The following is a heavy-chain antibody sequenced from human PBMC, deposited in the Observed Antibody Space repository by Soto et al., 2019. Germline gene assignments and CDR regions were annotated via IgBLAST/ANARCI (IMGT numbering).Heavy chain of an antibody. D-gene: IGHD3-10*01. CDR3: ARKEYYDGSGRVLGWFDP. Sequence: QVQLQESGPGLVKPSQTLSLTCTVSGGSISSGGYYWSWIRQHPGKGLEWIGYIDYSGSTYYNPSLKRGVTISVDPSKNQFSLKLSSVTAADTAVYYCARKEYYDGSGRVLGWFDPWGQGTLVTVSS. V-gene: IGHV4-31*03. CDR1: GGSISSGGYY. CDR2: IDYSGST. J-gene: IGHJ5*02.